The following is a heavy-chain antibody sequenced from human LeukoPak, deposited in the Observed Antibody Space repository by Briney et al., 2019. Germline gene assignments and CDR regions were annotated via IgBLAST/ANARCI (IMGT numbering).Heavy chain of an antibody. V-gene: IGHV3-64*01. J-gene: IGHJ6*02. D-gene: IGHD3-22*01. CDR3: ARDFYYDSSGPYFYYGMDV. CDR1: GVTFSSYA. Sequence: GGSLRLSCAASGVTFSSYALHWVRRAPGKGLEYVSGIISNGGSTYYANSVQGRFTISRDNSKNTLYLQMGSLGAEDMAVYYCARDFYYDSSGPYFYYGMDVWGQGTTVTVCS. CDR2: IISNGGST.